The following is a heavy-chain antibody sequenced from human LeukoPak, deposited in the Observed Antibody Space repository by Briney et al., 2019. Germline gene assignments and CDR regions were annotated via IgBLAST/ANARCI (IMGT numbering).Heavy chain of an antibody. J-gene: IGHJ4*02. CDR2: INSDGSST. Sequence: QPGGSLRLSCAASGFTFSSYWMHWVRQAPGKGLVWVSRINSDGSSTSYADSVKGRFTISRDNSKNTPYLQMNSLRAEDTAVYYCANEGDSTSFDYWGQGTLVTVSS. CDR1: GFTFSSYW. D-gene: IGHD2-2*01. CDR3: ANEGDSTSFDY. V-gene: IGHV3-74*01.